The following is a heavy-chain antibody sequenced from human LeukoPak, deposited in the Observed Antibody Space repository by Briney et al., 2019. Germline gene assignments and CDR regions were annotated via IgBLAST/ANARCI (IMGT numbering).Heavy chain of an antibody. CDR1: GFTFSSYG. J-gene: IGHJ4*02. V-gene: IGHV3-23*01. CDR3: AKDRGYSGYGMDY. D-gene: IGHD5-12*01. Sequence: GGSLRLSCASSGFTFSSYGLNWVRQAPGKGLEWVSGISGSGDSTYYADSVKGRFTISRDNSKNTLYLQMNSLRAEDTAIYYCAKDRGYSGYGMDYWGQGTLVTVSS. CDR2: ISGSGDST.